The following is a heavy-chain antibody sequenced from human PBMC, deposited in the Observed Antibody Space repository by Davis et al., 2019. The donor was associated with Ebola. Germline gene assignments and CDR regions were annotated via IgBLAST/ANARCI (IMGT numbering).Heavy chain of an antibody. CDR1: GFTFSTYA. CDR3: AKGRTGGIIYGLDV. J-gene: IGHJ6*02. V-gene: IGHV3-23*01. D-gene: IGHD1-1*01. CDR2: ISGNGGGT. Sequence: GGSLRLSCAASGFTFSTYAMSWVRQAPGKGLEWVSGISGNGGGTYYADSVKGRFTITRDNSKNTLYLQMNSLKAADTAVYSCAKGRTGGIIYGLDVWGQGTTVTVSS.